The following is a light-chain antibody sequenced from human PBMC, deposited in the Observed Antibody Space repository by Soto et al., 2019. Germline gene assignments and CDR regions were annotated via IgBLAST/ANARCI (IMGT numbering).Light chain of an antibody. CDR1: QGIGSY. CDR3: QQLNTYPRT. V-gene: IGKV1-9*01. Sequence: DIPLTQSPSFLSASVGDRVTITCRASQGIGSYLGWYQQKPGKAPKLLIYAASTLQSGVPSRFSGSRSGTEFTLTITSLQPEDFATYYCQQLNTYPRTFGQGTKLEIK. CDR2: AAS. J-gene: IGKJ2*01.